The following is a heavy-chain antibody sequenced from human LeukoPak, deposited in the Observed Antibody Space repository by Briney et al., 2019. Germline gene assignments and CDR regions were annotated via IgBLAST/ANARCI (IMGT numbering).Heavy chain of an antibody. J-gene: IGHJ6*02. V-gene: IGHV3-11*04. CDR3: ARVRRGSTTARDGMDV. CDR2: ISSSGSTI. Sequence: GGSLRLSCAASGFTFSDYYMSWIRQAPGKGLEWVSYISSSGSTIYYADSVKGRFTISRDNAKNSLYLQMNSLRAEDTAVYYCARVRRGSTTARDGMDVWGQGTTVTVSS. D-gene: IGHD2-2*01. CDR1: GFTFSDYY.